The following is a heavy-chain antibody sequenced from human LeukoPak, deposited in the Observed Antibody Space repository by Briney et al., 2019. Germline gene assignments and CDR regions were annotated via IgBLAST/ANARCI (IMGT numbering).Heavy chain of an antibody. D-gene: IGHD4-17*01. CDR1: GGSFSGYY. V-gene: IGHV4-34*01. Sequence: SETLSLTCAVYGGSFSGYYWSWIRQPPGKGLEWIGSIYYSGSTYYNPSLKSRVTISVDTSKNQFSLKLSSVTAADTAVYYCARRDYYGDYGAFDIWGQGTMVTVSS. CDR2: IYYSGST. J-gene: IGHJ3*02. CDR3: ARRDYYGDYGAFDI.